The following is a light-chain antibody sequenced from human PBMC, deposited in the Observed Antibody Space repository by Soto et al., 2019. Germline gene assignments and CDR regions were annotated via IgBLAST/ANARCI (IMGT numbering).Light chain of an antibody. CDR3: QVWDGSSDPDVV. CDR2: YDS. V-gene: IGLV3-21*04. CDR1: NIGSKS. J-gene: IGLJ2*01. Sequence: SYELTQPPSVSVAPGKTARITCGGNNIGSKSVHWHQQKPGQAPVLVIYYDSDRPSGIPERFSGSNSGNTATLTISRVEAGDEAAYYCQVWDGSSDPDVVFGGGTKLTVL.